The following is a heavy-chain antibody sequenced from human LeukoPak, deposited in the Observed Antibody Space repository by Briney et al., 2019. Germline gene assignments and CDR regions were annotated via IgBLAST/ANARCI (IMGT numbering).Heavy chain of an antibody. CDR1: GFTFSSYG. V-gene: IGHV3-33*01. J-gene: IGHJ6*02. CDR2: IWYDGSNK. D-gene: IGHD3-10*01. Sequence: GGSLRLSCAASGFTFSSYGMHWVRQAPGKGLEWVAVIWYDGSNKYYADSVKGRFTTSRDNSKNTLYLQMNSLRAEDTAVYYCARDYYGSGSFYYYGMDVWGQGTTVTVSS. CDR3: ARDYYGSGSFYYYGMDV.